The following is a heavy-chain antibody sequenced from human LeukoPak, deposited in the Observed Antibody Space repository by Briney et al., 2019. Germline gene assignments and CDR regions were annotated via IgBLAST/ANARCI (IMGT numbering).Heavy chain of an antibody. D-gene: IGHD3-22*01. CDR2: INPSGGST. V-gene: IGHV1-46*01. CDR3: AEEGNYYDTNYYGMDV. Sequence: ASVKVSCKASGYTFTSYYMHWVRQAPGQGLEWMGIINPSGGSTSYAQKFQGRVTMTRDTSTSTVYMELSSLRSEDTAVYYCAEEGNYYDTNYYGMDVWGQGTTVTVSS. J-gene: IGHJ6*02. CDR1: GYTFTSYY.